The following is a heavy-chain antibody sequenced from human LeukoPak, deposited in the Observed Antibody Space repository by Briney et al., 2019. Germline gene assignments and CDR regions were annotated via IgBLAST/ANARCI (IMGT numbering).Heavy chain of an antibody. V-gene: IGHV4-38-2*01. Sequence: PSETLSLTCAVSGYSISSGYYWGWIRQPPGKGLEWIGSIYHSGSTYYNPSLKSRVTMSVDTSKNQFSLKLSSVTAADTAVYYCARARGEMVAFDIWGQGTMVTVSS. D-gene: IGHD3-10*01. J-gene: IGHJ3*02. CDR3: ARARGEMVAFDI. CDR1: GYSISSGYY. CDR2: IYHSGST.